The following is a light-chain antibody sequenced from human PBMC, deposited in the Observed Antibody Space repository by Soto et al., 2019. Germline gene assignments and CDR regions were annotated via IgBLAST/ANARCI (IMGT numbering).Light chain of an antibody. CDR1: SSDVGTYNY. V-gene: IGLV2-14*01. J-gene: IGLJ1*01. CDR3: SSYTSSSTLSV. Sequence: QSALTQPASVSGSPGQSITISCTGSSSDVGTYNYVSWYQQHPGKVPKLMIYEVSHRPSGVSNRFSGSKSGNTASLTISGLQAEDEADYYCSSYTSSSTLSVFGTGTKLTVL. CDR2: EVS.